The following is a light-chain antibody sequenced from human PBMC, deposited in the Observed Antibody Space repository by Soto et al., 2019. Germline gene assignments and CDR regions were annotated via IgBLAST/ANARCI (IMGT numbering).Light chain of an antibody. V-gene: IGKV3-20*01. J-gene: IGKJ5*01. CDR1: QSVDSSY. CDR3: QQYGTPRSVT. Sequence: EIVLTQSPGTLSLSPGEEATLSCRASQSVDSSYLSWYQQKTGQTPILIIYGASVRADGIPHTFSGSGFGTDFTLTISKVQPEDFAVYYCQQYGTPRSVTFGQGTRLDI. CDR2: GAS.